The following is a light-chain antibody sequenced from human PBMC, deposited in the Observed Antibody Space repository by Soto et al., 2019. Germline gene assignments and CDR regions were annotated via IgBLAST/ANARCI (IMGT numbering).Light chain of an antibody. Sequence: IQLTQSPSTLSASVGDRVTITCRASQSISSWLAWYQQKPGKAPKLLIYDASSLESGVPSRFSGSGSGTEFTLTISSLQPDDFATYYCQQYNVYSTFGGGTKVDIK. CDR1: QSISSW. CDR2: DAS. V-gene: IGKV1-5*01. CDR3: QQYNVYST. J-gene: IGKJ4*01.